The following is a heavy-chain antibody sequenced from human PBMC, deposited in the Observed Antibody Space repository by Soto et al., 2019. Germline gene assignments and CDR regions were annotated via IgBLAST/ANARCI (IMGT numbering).Heavy chain of an antibody. CDR1: GFTFGIYA. Sequence: EVQLLESGGDLVQPGGSLRLSCAASGFTFGIYAMTWVRQAPGKGLEWVSTISATGGSTFYADSVKGRFTISRDNSKNTLYLQMNSLRAEDTAIYYCAKDLSSYYYFDFWGQGTQVTVSS. V-gene: IGHV3-23*01. CDR3: AKDLSSYYYFDF. D-gene: IGHD2-15*01. CDR2: ISATGGST. J-gene: IGHJ4*02.